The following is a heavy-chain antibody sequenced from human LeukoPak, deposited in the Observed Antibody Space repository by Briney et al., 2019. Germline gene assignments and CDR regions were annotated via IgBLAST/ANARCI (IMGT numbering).Heavy chain of an antibody. CDR2: IYYSGST. J-gene: IGHJ3*02. D-gene: IGHD3-10*01. Sequence: SETLSLTCTVSGGSISSGDYYWSWIRQPPGKGLEWIGYIYYSGSTYYNPSLKSRVTISVDTSKNQFSLKLSSVTAADTAVYYCARDPVGNRDYYGSGSDAFDIWGQGTMVTVSS. CDR3: ARDPVGNRDYYGSGSDAFDI. CDR1: GGSISSGDYY. V-gene: IGHV4-30-4*01.